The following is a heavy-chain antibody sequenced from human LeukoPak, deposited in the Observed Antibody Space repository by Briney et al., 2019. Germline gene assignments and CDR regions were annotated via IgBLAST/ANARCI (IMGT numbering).Heavy chain of an antibody. D-gene: IGHD3-10*01. V-gene: IGHV4-59*12. CDR1: GGSISSYY. Sequence: SETLSLTCTVSGGSISSYYWSWIRQPPGKGLEWIGYIYYSGSTNYNPSLKSRVTISVDTSKNQFSLKLSSVTAADTAVYYCAFITMVRGAIDYWGQGTLVTVSS. J-gene: IGHJ4*02. CDR2: IYYSGST. CDR3: AFITMVRGAIDY.